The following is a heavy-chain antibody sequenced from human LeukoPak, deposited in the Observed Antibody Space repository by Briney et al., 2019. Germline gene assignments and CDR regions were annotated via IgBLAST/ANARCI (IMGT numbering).Heavy chain of an antibody. V-gene: IGHV3-11*01. CDR3: ARTPFNIVVVPAAIEVQSNFYMDV. CDR1: GLTFSDYY. Sequence: GGSLRLSCAASGLTFSDYYMSWIRQAPGKGLERVSYISSSGSIIYYTDSVKGRFTISRDNAKNSLYLQMNSLRAEDTAVYYCARTPFNIVVVPAAIEVQSNFYMDVWGKGTTVTISS. CDR2: ISSSGSII. D-gene: IGHD2-2*01. J-gene: IGHJ6*03.